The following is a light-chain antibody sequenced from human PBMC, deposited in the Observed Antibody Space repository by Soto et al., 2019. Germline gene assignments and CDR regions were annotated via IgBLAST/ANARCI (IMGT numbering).Light chain of an antibody. V-gene: IGKV3D-20*01. J-gene: IGKJ4*01. Sequence: IVLTQSPSTLSFSPGERATLSCGASQSVSSSYLAWYQQKPGPAPRLLIYDASSRATGIPDRFSGSGSGTDFTLTISRLEPEDFAVYYCQQYGSSPPLTFGGGTKVDIK. CDR2: DAS. CDR3: QQYGSSPPLT. CDR1: QSVSSSY.